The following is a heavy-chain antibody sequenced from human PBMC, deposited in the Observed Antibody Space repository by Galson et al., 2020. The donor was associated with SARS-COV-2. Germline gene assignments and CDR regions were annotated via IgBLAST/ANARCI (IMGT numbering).Heavy chain of an antibody. Sequence: ASVKVSCKASGYTFTSYGISWVRQAPGQGLEWMGWISAYNGNTNYAQKLQGRVTMTTDTSTSTAYMELRSLRSDDTAVYYCARAPGIAAVDRRIFEDIWGQGTMVTVSS. V-gene: IGHV1-18*04. J-gene: IGHJ3*02. CDR1: GYTFTSYG. CDR2: ISAYNGNT. D-gene: IGHD6-13*01. CDR3: ARAPGIAAVDRRIFEDI.